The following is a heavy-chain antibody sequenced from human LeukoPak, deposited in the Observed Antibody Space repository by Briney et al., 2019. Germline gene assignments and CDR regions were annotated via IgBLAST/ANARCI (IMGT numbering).Heavy chain of an antibody. CDR1: GYSFTGYF. Sequence: ASVKVSCKASGYSFTGYFIHWVRQAPGQGLEWMGCIDPNSGDTKYAQKFQGRVSMPRDTSTRTAYMELSRLRSDDTAVYFFAMSGSAGYSLDDWGQGTLVTVSS. D-gene: IGHD3-9*01. J-gene: IGHJ4*02. CDR3: AMSGSAGYSLDD. CDR2: IDPNSGDT. V-gene: IGHV1-2*02.